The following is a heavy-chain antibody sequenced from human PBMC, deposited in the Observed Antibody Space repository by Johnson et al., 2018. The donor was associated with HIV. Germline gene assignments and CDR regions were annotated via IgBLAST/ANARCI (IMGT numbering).Heavy chain of an antibody. V-gene: IGHV3-53*01. J-gene: IGHJ3*01. CDR3: ASEVEYSILGGV. D-gene: IGHD6-6*01. Sequence: VQLVESGGGLIQPGGSLRLSCAASGFTVSINYMSWVRQAPGKGLEWVSVIYSGGDTYYADSVKDRFTISRDNSKNTLYLQMNNLRVEDTAVYYCASEVEYSILGGVWGQGTMVTVSS. CDR2: IYSGGDT. CDR1: GFTVSINY.